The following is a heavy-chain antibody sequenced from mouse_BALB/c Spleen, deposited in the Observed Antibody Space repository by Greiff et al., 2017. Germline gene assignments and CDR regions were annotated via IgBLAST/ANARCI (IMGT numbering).Heavy chain of an antibody. V-gene: IGHV1S29*02. Sequence: EVQLQQSGPELVKPGASVKISCKASGYTFTDYNMHWVKQSHGKSLEWIGYIYPYNGGTGYNQKFKGKATLTVDNSSSTAYMELRSLTSEDSAVYYCAYDYEGDPWFAYWGQGTLVTVSA. D-gene: IGHD2-4*01. CDR2: IYPYNGGT. CDR3: AYDYEGDPWFAY. CDR1: GYTFTDYN. J-gene: IGHJ3*01.